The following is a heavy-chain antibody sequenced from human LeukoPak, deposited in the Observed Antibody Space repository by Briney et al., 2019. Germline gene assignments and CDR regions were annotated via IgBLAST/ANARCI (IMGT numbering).Heavy chain of an antibody. V-gene: IGHV3-48*01. Sequence: PLRSLRLSPTASLVTSCAYSMNPGCHTPRGRVGRGSAISISISTIYSADSVKGRFTISRHNAKTSLYPQMNSLRAEDTAVYYCARALLAYCGGDCYNGFDPWGQGTLVTVSS. CDR1: LVTSCAYS. J-gene: IGHJ5*02. D-gene: IGHD2-21*02. CDR2: ISISISTI. CDR3: ARALLAYCGGDCYNGFDP.